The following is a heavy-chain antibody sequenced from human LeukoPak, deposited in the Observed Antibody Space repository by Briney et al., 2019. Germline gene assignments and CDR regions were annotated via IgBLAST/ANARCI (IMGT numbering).Heavy chain of an antibody. CDR3: ARANYDILTGYYEGFDY. Sequence: GESLQISCKGSGYSFTSYWIGWVRQLPGKGLEWMGIIYPGDSDTRYSPSFQGQVTISADKSISTAYLQWSSLKASDTAMYYCARANYDILTGYYEGFDYWGQGTLVTVSS. CDR2: IYPGDSDT. CDR1: GYSFTSYW. D-gene: IGHD3-9*01. V-gene: IGHV5-51*01. J-gene: IGHJ4*02.